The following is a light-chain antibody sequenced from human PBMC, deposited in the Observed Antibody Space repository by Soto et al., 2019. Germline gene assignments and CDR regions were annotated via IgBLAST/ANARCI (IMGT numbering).Light chain of an antibody. J-gene: IGLJ3*02. Sequence: QSLLTQPRSVSGSPGQSVTVACTGTSGDIGAYNYVSWYQFHPGKAPKMIIYDVNKRPSGVPARFSGSKSGNTASLTISWLQAEDEADYYCCSYAHTSRVLGGGTKVTVL. CDR1: SGDIGAYNY. CDR2: DVN. V-gene: IGLV2-11*01. CDR3: CSYAHTSRV.